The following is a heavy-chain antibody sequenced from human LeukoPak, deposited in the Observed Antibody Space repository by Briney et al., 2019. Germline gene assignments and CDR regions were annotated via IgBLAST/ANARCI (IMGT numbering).Heavy chain of an antibody. CDR2: INHSGST. J-gene: IGHJ5*02. D-gene: IGHD3-3*01. CDR3: ARSYYDFWSGYYIGTNNWFDP. Sequence: SETLSLTCAVYGGSFSGYYWSWIRQPPGKGLEWIGEINHSGSTNYNPSLKSRVTISVDTSKNQFSLKLSSVTAADTAVYYCARSYYDFWSGYYIGTNNWFDPWGQGTLVTVSS. V-gene: IGHV4-34*01. CDR1: GGSFSGYY.